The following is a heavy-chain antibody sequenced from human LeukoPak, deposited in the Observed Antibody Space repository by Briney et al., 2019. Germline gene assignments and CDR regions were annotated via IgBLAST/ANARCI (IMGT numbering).Heavy chain of an antibody. CDR1: GGSISSYS. J-gene: IGHJ3*02. CDR3: ARDNAFDS. CDR2: IYISGST. V-gene: IGHV4-4*07. Sequence: PETLSLTCTVPGGSISSYSWSWIRQPAGKGLEWIGGIYISGSTNYSPSLESRVNISVDKSKNQFFLKLSSGTAADTAVYYCARDNAFDSWGQGRMVSV.